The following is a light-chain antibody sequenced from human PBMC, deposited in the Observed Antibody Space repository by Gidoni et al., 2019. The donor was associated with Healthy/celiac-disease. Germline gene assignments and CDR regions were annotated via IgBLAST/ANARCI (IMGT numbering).Light chain of an antibody. CDR1: SSDAGGYHY. J-gene: IGLJ1*01. CDR3: SSYAGSNNLGV. CDR2: EVS. V-gene: IGLV2-8*01. Sequence: QSALTQPHSAPGLPGQSVTISCTGTSSDAGGYHYVAWYQQHPGKAPKLMIYEVSKRPSGVPDRFSGSKSGNTASLTVSGLQAEDEADYYCSSYAGSNNLGVFGTGTKVTVL.